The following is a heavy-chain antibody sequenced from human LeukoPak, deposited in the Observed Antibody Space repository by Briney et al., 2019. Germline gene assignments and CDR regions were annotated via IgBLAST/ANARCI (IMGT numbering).Heavy chain of an antibody. V-gene: IGHV1-46*01. J-gene: IGHJ3*02. CDR2: INPSGGST. CDR1: GYTFTSYY. D-gene: IGHD3-10*01. CDR3: CSGGEYAFDI. Sequence: ASVKVSCKASGYTFTSYYMHWLRQAPGQGLEWMGIINPSGGSTSYAQKFQGRVTMTRDMSTSTVYMELSSLRSEDTAVYYCCSGGEYAFDIWGQGTMVTVSS.